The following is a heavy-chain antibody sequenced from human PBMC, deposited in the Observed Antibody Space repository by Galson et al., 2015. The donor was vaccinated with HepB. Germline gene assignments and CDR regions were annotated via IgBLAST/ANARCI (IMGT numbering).Heavy chain of an antibody. CDR3: ARGGGPGSLDAFNI. CDR2: IDPSDSYT. V-gene: IGHV5-10-1*01. CDR1: GYSFTTFW. J-gene: IGHJ3*02. Sequence: QSGAEVKKSGESLRISCKGSGYSFTTFWISWVRQMPGKGLEWMGMIDPSDSYTNYRPFQGHVTMSADKSISTAYLQWSSLKASDTAMYYCARGGGPGSLDAFNIWGQGTMVTVSS. D-gene: IGHD3-10*01.